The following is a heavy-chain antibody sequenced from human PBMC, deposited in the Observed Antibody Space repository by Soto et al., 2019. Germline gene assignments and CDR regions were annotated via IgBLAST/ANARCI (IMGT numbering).Heavy chain of an antibody. D-gene: IGHD1-26*01. Sequence: QVQLAESGGGLVKSGGSLTLSCSTSGFFFTDYFMSWIRQTPGKGLEWVSYISPSGDVTHYAVSVKGRFTISRDNTKNSLFLQMSSLRDDDTADYYCARQLERRVGAASHWGQGTRVSVSS. J-gene: IGHJ4*02. CDR1: GFFFTDYF. V-gene: IGHV3-11*01. CDR3: ARQLERRVGAASH. CDR2: ISPSGDVT.